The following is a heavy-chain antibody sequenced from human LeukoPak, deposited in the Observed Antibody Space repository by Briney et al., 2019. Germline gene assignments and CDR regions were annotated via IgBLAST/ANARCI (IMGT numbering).Heavy chain of an antibody. CDR1: GFTFSNYA. V-gene: IGHV3-23*01. CDR3: ARDSLSSYGGNPPPGY. CDR2: ISGSGDDT. Sequence: GGSLRHSCVASGFTFSNYAMTWVRQAPGKGLEWVSAISGSGDDTYYADSLKGRFSISRDNSKNTLYLQMNSPRAEDTAVYYCARDSLSSYGGNPPPGYWGQGILVTVSS. J-gene: IGHJ4*02. D-gene: IGHD4-23*01.